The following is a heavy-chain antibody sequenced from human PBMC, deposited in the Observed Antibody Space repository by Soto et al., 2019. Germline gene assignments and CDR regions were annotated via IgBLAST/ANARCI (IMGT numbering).Heavy chain of an antibody. CDR1: GFTFSDYY. CDR3: ARDRPDISNPTDHPMFDY. V-gene: IGHV3-11*04. CDR2: ISSNGSTI. J-gene: IGHJ4*02. D-gene: IGHD6-6*01. Sequence: GGSLRLSCAASGFTFSDYYMSWIRQAPGKGLEWVSYISSNGSTIYYADSVKGRFTISRDNAKNTLYLQMNSLRVEDTAVYYCARDRPDISNPTDHPMFDYWGQGTQVTVSS.